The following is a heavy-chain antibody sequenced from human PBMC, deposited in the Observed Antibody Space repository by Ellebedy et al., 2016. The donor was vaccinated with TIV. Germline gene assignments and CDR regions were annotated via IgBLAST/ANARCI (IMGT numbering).Heavy chain of an antibody. CDR1: GGSISSYY. Sequence: SETLSLTCTVSGGSISSYYWSWIRQPPGKGLEWIGYIYYSGSPSYNPSLKGRVTISADTSKNQVSLKMSSVTAADTAVYYCAREGLVAGHYYGMDVWGQGTTVTVSS. V-gene: IGHV4-59*01. CDR3: AREGLVAGHYYGMDV. J-gene: IGHJ6*02. CDR2: IYYSGSP. D-gene: IGHD6-19*01.